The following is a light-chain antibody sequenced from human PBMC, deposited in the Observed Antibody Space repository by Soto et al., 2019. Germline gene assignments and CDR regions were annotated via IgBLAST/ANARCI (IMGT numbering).Light chain of an antibody. CDR2: EAT. J-gene: IGLJ2*01. V-gene: IGLV2-23*01. CDR3: CSYAGGTNL. CDR1: SSDVGTYNL. Sequence: QSALTQPASVSGSPGQSITISCTGTSSDVGTYNLVSWYQQHPGKVPKLLIYEATKRPSGVSHRFSASKSGITASLTISGLPAEDEAHYYCCSYAGGTNLFGGGTKLTVL.